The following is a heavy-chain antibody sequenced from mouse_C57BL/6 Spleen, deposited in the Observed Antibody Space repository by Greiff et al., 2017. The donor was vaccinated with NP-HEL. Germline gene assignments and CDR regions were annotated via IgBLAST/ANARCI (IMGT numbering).Heavy chain of an antibody. D-gene: IGHD1-1*01. CDR2: IYPGDGDT. V-gene: IGHV1-82*01. CDR1: GYAFSSSW. Sequence: QVQLQQSGPELVKPGASVKISCKASGYAFSSSWMNWVKQRPGKGLEWIGRIYPGDGDTNYNGKFKGKATLTADKSSSTAYMQLSSLTSEDSAVYFCARSRDYYGSRPFDYWGQGTTLTVSS. J-gene: IGHJ2*01. CDR3: ARSRDYYGSRPFDY.